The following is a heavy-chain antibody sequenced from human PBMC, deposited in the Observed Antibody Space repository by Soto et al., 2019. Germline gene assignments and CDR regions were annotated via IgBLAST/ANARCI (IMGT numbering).Heavy chain of an antibody. CDR2: IYYSGST. CDR3: ARAPEYSYGDYFDY. CDR1: GGSISSYY. J-gene: IGHJ4*02. D-gene: IGHD5-18*01. V-gene: IGHV4-59*01. Sequence: SETLSLTCTVSGGSISSYYWSWIRQPPWKGLEWIGYIYYSGSTNYNPSLKSRVTISVDTSKNQFSLKLSSVTAADTAVYYCARAPEYSYGDYFDYWGQGTLVTVYS.